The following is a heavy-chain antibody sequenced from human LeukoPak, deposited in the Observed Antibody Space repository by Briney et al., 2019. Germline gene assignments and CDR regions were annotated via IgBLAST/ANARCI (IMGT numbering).Heavy chain of an antibody. Sequence: KPSETLSLTCTVSGGSISSSSYYWGWIRQPPGKGLEWIGYIYYSGSTYYNPSLKSRVTISVDTSKNQFSLKLSSVTAADTAVYYCARDVVTMVRGNYYYGMDVWGQGTTVTVSS. CDR1: GGSISSSSYY. D-gene: IGHD3-10*01. CDR2: IYYSGST. V-gene: IGHV4-39*07. CDR3: ARDVVTMVRGNYYYGMDV. J-gene: IGHJ6*02.